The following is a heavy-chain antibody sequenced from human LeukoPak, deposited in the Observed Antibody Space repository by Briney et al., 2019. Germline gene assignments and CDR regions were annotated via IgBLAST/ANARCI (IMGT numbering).Heavy chain of an antibody. J-gene: IGHJ4*02. V-gene: IGHV1-18*01. CDR2: ISAYNGNT. CDR3: ARVRNQFLTGYSPQLFDY. D-gene: IGHD3-9*01. CDR1: GYTFTSYG. Sequence: ASVKVSCKASGYTFTSYGISWVRQAPGQGLEWMGWISAYNGNTNYEQNLQGRVTMTTDTSTSTAYMELRSLRSDDTAVYYCARVRNQFLTGYSPQLFDYWGQGTLVTVSS.